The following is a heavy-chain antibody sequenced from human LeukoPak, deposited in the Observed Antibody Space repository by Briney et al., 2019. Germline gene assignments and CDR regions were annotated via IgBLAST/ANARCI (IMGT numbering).Heavy chain of an antibody. CDR3: ARVRHRAMDV. V-gene: IGHV3-21*01. Sequence: GGSVRLSCAASGFTFSSYSMNWFRQAPGKGLEWVSSINSSSSYIYYADSVKGRFTISRDNAKNSLYLQMNGLTAEYTAVYYCARVRHRAMDVWGKGTMVIVSS. CDR2: INSSSSYI. J-gene: IGHJ6*04. D-gene: IGHD2-21*01. CDR1: GFTFSSYS.